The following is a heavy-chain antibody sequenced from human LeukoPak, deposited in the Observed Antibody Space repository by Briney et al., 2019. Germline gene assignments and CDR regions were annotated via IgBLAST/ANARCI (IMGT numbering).Heavy chain of an antibody. CDR1: GGSFSGYY. CDR3: XXXXXXXSVWLFRWHWFDP. CDR2: INHSGST. J-gene: IGHJ5*02. Sequence: SETLSLTCAVYGGSFSGYYWSWIRQPPGKGLEWIGEINHSGSTNYNPSLKSRVTMSVDTSKNQFSLKLSSVTAADTAVYYCXXXXXXXSVWLFRWHWFDPWGQGTLVTVSS. D-gene: IGHD3-22*01. V-gene: IGHV4-34*01.